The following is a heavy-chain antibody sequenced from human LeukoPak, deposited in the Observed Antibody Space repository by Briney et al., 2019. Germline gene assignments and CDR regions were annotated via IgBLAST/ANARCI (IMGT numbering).Heavy chain of an antibody. CDR2: IYYSGST. CDR3: ARAQGYYYYMDV. V-gene: IGHV4-59*11. J-gene: IGHJ6*03. Sequence: KPSETLSLTCTVSGGSISSHYWSWIRQPPGKGLEWIGYIYYSGSTNYNPSLKSRVTISVDTSKNQFSLKLSSVTAADTAVYYCARAQGYYYYMDVWGKGTTVTVSS. CDR1: GGSISSHY.